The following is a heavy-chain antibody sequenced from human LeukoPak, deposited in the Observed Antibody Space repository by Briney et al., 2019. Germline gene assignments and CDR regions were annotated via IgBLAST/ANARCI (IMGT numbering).Heavy chain of an antibody. CDR3: ARDPTQYLRYGYFDY. CDR1: GFTFSDYY. Sequence: PGGSLRLSCAASGFTFSDYYMSWIRQAPGKGLEWVSYISSSGSTIYYADSVKGRFTISRDNAKNLLYLQMDSLRAEDTAVYYCARDPTQYLRYGYFDYWGQGTLVTVSS. CDR2: ISSSGSTI. D-gene: IGHD4-11*01. J-gene: IGHJ4*02. V-gene: IGHV3-11*04.